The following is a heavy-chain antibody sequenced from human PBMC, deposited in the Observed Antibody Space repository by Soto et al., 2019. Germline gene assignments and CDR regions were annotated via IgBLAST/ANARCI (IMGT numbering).Heavy chain of an antibody. CDR1: GGSISSSSYF. CDR2: VFYSGST. D-gene: IGHD2-2*01. V-gene: IGHV4-39*01. CDR3: ARRLYTMPFDY. J-gene: IGHJ4*02. Sequence: TLSLTCTVSGGSISSSSYFWGWIRQPPGKGLEWIGNVFYSGSTYYNPSLKSRVTISIDTSKNQFSLRLSSVTAADTAVYYCARRLYTMPFDYWGQGTLVTVSS.